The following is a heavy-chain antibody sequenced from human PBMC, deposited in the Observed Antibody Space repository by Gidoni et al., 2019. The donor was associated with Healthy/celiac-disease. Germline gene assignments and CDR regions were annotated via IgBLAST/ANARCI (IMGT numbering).Heavy chain of an antibody. Sequence: QVQLQESGPGLVKPSETLSLTCTVSGGSISSYYWSWIRQPPGKGLEWIGYIYYSGSTNYNPSLKSRVTISVDTSKNQFSLKLSSVTAADTAVYYCARVRLGYSDSVGLDVWGQGTTVTVSS. CDR2: IYYSGST. CDR1: GGSISSYY. J-gene: IGHJ6*02. V-gene: IGHV4-59*01. CDR3: ARVRLGYSDSVGLDV. D-gene: IGHD6-13*01.